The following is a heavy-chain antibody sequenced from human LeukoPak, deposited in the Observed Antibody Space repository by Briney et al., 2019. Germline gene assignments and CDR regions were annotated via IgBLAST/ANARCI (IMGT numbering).Heavy chain of an antibody. J-gene: IGHJ6*03. CDR2: IKQDGSEK. V-gene: IGHV3-7*01. CDR3: AREDYYYYYMDV. Sequence: GGSLRLSCAASGFTFSSYEMNWVRQAPGKGLEWVANIKQDGSEKYYVDSVKGRFTISRDNAKNSLYLQMNSLRAEDTAVYYCAREDYYYYYMDVWGKGTTVTVSS. CDR1: GFTFSSYE.